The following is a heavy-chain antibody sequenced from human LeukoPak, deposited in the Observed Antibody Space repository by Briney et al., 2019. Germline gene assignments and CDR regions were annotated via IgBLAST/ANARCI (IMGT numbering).Heavy chain of an antibody. J-gene: IGHJ5*02. V-gene: IGHV1-69*13. CDR2: ISPSLDTA. Sequence: SVKVSCKASGGTFSSYAIRWVRQAPGHGLEWMGGISPSLDTANYAQKFQGRVTITADESTSTAYMELSSLRSEDTAVYYCARAAYAGYCSSTSCYLSWFDPWGQGTLVTVSS. D-gene: IGHD2-2*01. CDR1: GGTFSSYA. CDR3: ARAAYAGYCSSTSCYLSWFDP.